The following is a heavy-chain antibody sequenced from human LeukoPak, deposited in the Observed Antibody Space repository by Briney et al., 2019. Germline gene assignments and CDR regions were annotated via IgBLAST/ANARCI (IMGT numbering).Heavy chain of an antibody. V-gene: IGHV3-30*02. CDR2: VRFDGNNN. J-gene: IGHJ4*02. CDR1: GFTFRSYD. D-gene: IGHD2-8*01. CDR3: AKDRAVYADPLLDFDY. Sequence: PGGSLRPSCAASGFTFRSYDMQWVRQAPGKGLEWVAFVRFDGNNNYYADSVKGRFTSSRDNSKNTLFLQMNSLRAEDTAVYYCAKDRAVYADPLLDFDYWGQGILVTVSS.